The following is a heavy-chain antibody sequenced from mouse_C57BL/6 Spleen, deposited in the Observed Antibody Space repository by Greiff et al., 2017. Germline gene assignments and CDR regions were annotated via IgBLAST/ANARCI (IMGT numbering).Heavy chain of an antibody. CDR2: FYPGSGSI. V-gene: IGHV1-62-2*01. Sequence: VKVVESGAELVKPGASVKLSCKASGYTFTEYTIHWVKQRSGQGLEWIGWFYPGSGSIKYNEKFKDKATLTADKSSSTVYMELSRLTSEDSAVYFCARHENYSNYVDYYAMDYWGQGTSVTVSS. CDR3: ARHENYSNYVDYYAMDY. J-gene: IGHJ4*01. CDR1: GYTFTEYT. D-gene: IGHD2-5*01.